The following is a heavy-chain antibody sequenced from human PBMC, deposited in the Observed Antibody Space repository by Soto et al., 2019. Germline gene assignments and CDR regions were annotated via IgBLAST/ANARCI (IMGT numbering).Heavy chain of an antibody. V-gene: IGHV1-69*13. CDR3: ARDKGYCSGGSCYFDDAFDI. Sequence: PVKVSCKASGGTFSSYAISWVRQAPGQGLEWMGGIIPIFGTANYAQKFQGRVTITADESTSTAYMELSSLRSEDTAVYYCARDKGYCSGGSCYFDDAFDIWGQGTMVTVSS. D-gene: IGHD2-15*01. CDR2: IIPIFGTA. CDR1: GGTFSSYA. J-gene: IGHJ3*02.